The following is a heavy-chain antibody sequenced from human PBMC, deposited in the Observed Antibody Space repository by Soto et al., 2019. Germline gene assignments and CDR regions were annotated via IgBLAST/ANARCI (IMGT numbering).Heavy chain of an antibody. D-gene: IGHD6-19*01. CDR2: IKQDGSDK. CDR1: GFTFSNYW. J-gene: IGHJ4*02. CDR3: AKGKGGWNFDY. V-gene: IGHV3-7*03. Sequence: GGSLRLSCAASGFTFSNYWMSWVRQAPGKGLEWVAIIKQDGSDKFYVDSVKGRFTISRDNFKNTLFLQMNSLRAEDTAVYYCAKGKGGWNFDYWGQGILVTVSS.